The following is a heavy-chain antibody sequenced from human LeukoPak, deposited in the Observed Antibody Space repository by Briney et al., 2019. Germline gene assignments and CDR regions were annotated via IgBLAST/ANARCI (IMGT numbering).Heavy chain of an antibody. D-gene: IGHD6-19*01. CDR2: ISSSSSYI. CDR1: GFTFSSYS. V-gene: IGHV3-21*01. Sequence: KSGGSLRLSCAASGFTFSSYSMNWVRQAPGKGLEWVSSISSSSSYIYCADSVKGRFTISRDNAKNSLYLQMNSLRAEDTAVYYCARDYSSGWYGLGAFDIWGQGTMVTVSS. CDR3: ARDYSSGWYGLGAFDI. J-gene: IGHJ3*02.